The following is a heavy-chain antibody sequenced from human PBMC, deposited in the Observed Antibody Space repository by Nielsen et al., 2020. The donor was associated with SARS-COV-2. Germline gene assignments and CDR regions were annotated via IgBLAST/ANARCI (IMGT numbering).Heavy chain of an antibody. J-gene: IGHJ4*02. V-gene: IGHV1-69*10. CDR3: ARIPWLDYDSSRYFDY. CDR2: IIPILGTA. D-gene: IGHD3-22*01. Sequence: SVKVSCKASGGTFSSYAISWVRQAPGQGLEWMGGIIPILGTANYAQKFQGRVTITADKSTSTAYMELSSLRSEDTAVYYCARIPWLDYDSSRYFDYWGQGTLVTVSS. CDR1: GGTFSSYA.